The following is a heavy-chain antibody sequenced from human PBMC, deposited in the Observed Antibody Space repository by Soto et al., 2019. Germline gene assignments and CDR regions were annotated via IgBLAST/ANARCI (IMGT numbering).Heavy chain of an antibody. CDR3: ARDKVGAAAGNVDSGMDV. J-gene: IGHJ6*02. Sequence: SETLCLTCTGSGGSISSGDYYWSWIRQHPGKGLEWIGYIYYSGSTYYNPSLKSRVTISVDTSKNQFSLKLSSVTAADTAVYYCARDKVGAAAGNVDSGMDVWGQGTTVT. V-gene: IGHV4-31*03. CDR2: IYYSGST. D-gene: IGHD6-13*01. CDR1: GGSISSGDYY.